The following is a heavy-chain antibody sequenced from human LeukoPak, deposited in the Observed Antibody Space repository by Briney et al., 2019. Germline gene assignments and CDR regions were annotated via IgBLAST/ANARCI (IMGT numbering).Heavy chain of an antibody. V-gene: IGHV3-53*01. CDR3: ARELPRYYTGLDV. Sequence: GGSLRLSCAASGFTVSSNYMNWVRQAPGKGLEWVSVIYSGGSTYYADSVKGRFTISRDNSKNTLYLQMDSLSAEDTAVYYCARELPRYYTGLDVWGQGTTVTVSS. CDR1: GFTVSSNY. J-gene: IGHJ6*02. CDR2: IYSGGST.